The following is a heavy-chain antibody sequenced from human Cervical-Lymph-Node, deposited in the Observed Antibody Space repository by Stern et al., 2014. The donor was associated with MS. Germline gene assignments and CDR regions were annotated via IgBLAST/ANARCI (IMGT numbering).Heavy chain of an antibody. CDR3: ARAGYDGSGLSDY. D-gene: IGHD3-22*01. CDR2: ISGYNGNT. CDR1: AYNFTNYG. V-gene: IGHV1-18*01. J-gene: IGHJ4*02. Sequence: VHLVESGAEVKKPGASVKVSCKTSAYNFTNYGVTWVRRAPGQGLEWMGWISGYNGNTKYEQKFQGRVAMTTDTSTKTAYMELRSLRSSDTAVYYCARAGYDGSGLSDYWGQGTLVTVSS.